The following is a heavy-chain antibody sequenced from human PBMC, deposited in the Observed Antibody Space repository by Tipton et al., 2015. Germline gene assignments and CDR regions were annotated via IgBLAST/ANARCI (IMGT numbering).Heavy chain of an antibody. CDR2: ISYSGST. J-gene: IGHJ5*02. Sequence: TLSLTYTVSGGSVSSGSYYWNWIRQPPGKGLEWIGYISYSGSTNYNPSLKSRITISVDTSKNQFSLKMNSLTAADTAVYYCARLRETYGSDSDNWFDPWGQGTLVTVSS. D-gene: IGHD3-10*01. V-gene: IGHV4-61*01. CDR3: ARLRETYGSDSDNWFDP. CDR1: GGSVSSGSYY.